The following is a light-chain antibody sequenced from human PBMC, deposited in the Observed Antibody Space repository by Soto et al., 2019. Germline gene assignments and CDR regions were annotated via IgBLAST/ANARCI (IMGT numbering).Light chain of an antibody. Sequence: IQMTQSPSSLSASVGDRVTITCRASQSISRNLNWYQQKPGKAPELLIYTASNLQSGVPSRFSGSGSGTDFARTISSLQPEDSAVYYCQQSHSSPLSFGGGTKVEFK. CDR2: TAS. CDR3: QQSHSSPLS. CDR1: QSISRN. J-gene: IGKJ4*01. V-gene: IGKV1-39*01.